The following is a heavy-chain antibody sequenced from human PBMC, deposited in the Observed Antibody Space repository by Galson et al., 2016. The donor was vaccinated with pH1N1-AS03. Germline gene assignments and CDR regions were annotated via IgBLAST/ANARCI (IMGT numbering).Heavy chain of an antibody. CDR2: IRQDGSEK. Sequence: SLSLSCAASGFSFSASWMSWVRQAPGKGLEWVANIRQDGSEKYYVDSVEGRFTISRDNAKNSPYLQMNSLRDEDRAVYYCARECPLNYFLDLWGRGTLVTVSS. CDR1: GFSFSASW. V-gene: IGHV3-7*03. D-gene: IGHD1-7*01. CDR3: ARECPLNYFLDL. J-gene: IGHJ2*01.